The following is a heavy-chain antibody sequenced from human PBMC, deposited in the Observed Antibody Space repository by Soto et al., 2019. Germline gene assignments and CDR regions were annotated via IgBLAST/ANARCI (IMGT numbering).Heavy chain of an antibody. V-gene: IGHV1-18*01. D-gene: IGHD5-18*01. CDR2: ISAHNGNT. CDR3: ARVYGYGYGHFDF. J-gene: IGHJ4*02. CDR1: GYTFTSYG. Sequence: GASVKVSCKASGYTFTSYGISWVRQAPGQGLEWMGWISAHNGNTNYAQNLQDRITVTTDTSTSTAYMELRSLRPEDTAIYYCARVYGYGYGHFDFWGQGSLVTVSS.